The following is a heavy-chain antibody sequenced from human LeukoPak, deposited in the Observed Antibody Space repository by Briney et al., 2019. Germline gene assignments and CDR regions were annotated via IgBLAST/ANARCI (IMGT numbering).Heavy chain of an antibody. CDR2: ISGSGGNT. V-gene: IGHV3-23*01. J-gene: IGHJ4*02. D-gene: IGHD5-12*01. CDR3: ARGVGYRLDY. CDR1: GFTFSNYD. Sequence: PGKSLRLSCAASGFTFSNYDMDWVRQAPGKGLEWVSAISGSGGNTYYADSVKGRFTISRDNSKNTLYLQMNSLRSEDTAVYYCARGVGYRLDYWGQGSLVTVSS.